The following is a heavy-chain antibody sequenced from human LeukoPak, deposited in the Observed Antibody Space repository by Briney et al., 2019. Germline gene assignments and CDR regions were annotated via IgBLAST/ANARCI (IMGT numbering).Heavy chain of an antibody. CDR2: ISGSGSGT. D-gene: IGHD2-8*01. CDR1: GFIFNSYA. V-gene: IGHV3-23*01. J-gene: IGHJ5*02. CDR3: AQDRPIMHFDP. Sequence: GGSLRLSCAASGFIFNSYAMNWVRQAPGKGLEWVSAISGSGSGTYYADSVKGWFTISRDNSKNTLYLQMSSLRAEDTALYYCAQDRPIMHFDPWGQGTLVIVSS.